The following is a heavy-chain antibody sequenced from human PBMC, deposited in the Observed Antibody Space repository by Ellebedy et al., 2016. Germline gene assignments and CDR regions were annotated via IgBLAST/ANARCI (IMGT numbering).Heavy chain of an antibody. CDR2: IDPSDSYT. J-gene: IGHJ4*02. CDR3: ARRKTTGYSSGWPTPSDY. Sequence: ASVKVSCKGSGYSFTSYWISWVRQMPGKGLEWMGRIDPSDSYTNYSPSFQGHVTISADKSISTAYLQWSSLKASDTAMYYCARRKTTGYSSGWPTPSDYWGQGTLVTVSS. CDR1: GYSFTSYW. V-gene: IGHV5-10-1*01. D-gene: IGHD6-19*01.